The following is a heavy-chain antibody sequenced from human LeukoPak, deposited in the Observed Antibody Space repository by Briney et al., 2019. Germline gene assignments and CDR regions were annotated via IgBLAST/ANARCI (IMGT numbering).Heavy chain of an antibody. CDR1: GFNFEDYA. CDR3: TRGGPAYCGADCYDFDY. J-gene: IGHJ4*02. V-gene: IGHV3-20*04. D-gene: IGHD2-21*02. CDR2: INWSAGRT. Sequence: GGSLRLSCVVSGFNFEDYAMSWVRQGPGKGLEWVSSINWSAGRTGYADSVKGRFTISRDNAKNSLYLQMNSLRAEDTAFYYCTRGGPAYCGADCYDFDYWGQGSLVTVSS.